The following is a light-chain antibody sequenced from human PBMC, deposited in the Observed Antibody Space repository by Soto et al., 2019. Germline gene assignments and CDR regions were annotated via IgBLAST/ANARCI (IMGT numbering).Light chain of an antibody. V-gene: IGKV1-5*01. CDR2: DVA. Sequence: DIQMTQSPSTLSASVGDRVTITCRASQYVSTWLAWDQQNPGKAPKLLIYDVASLESGVPSRFSGIGSGTEFTLTISSLQPDDFATHYCQPYNDYRTFDQGTKVEAK. CDR1: QYVSTW. CDR3: QPYNDYRT. J-gene: IGKJ1*01.